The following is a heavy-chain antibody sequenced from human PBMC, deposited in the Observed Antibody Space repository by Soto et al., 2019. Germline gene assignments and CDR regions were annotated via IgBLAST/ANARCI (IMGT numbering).Heavy chain of an antibody. D-gene: IGHD2-15*01. CDR3: AVVDGSYWFDC. Sequence: EVQLVESGGTLVQPGGSLRLSCSASGFTFSSYGMHWVRQAPGKGLEYVSAIKNSGSTTNYTDSVKGRFTISRDNSKNMLYLHRTSLTSDDTAVYYCAVVDGSYWFDCWGPGALVSVSS. J-gene: IGHJ4*02. V-gene: IGHV3-64D*06. CDR1: GFTFSSYG. CDR2: IKNSGSTT.